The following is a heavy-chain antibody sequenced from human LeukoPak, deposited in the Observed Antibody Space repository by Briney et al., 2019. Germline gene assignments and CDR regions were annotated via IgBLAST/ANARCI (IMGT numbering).Heavy chain of an antibody. J-gene: IGHJ6*04. CDR3: AELGITMIGGL. D-gene: IGHD3-10*02. Sequence: GGSLRLSCAASGFTFSSYSMNWVRQAPGKGLEWVSYISSSGSTIYYADSVKGRFTISRDNAKNSLYLQMNSLRAEDTAVYYCAELGITMIGGLWGKGTTVTISS. CDR1: GFTFSSYS. CDR2: ISSSGSTI. V-gene: IGHV3-48*04.